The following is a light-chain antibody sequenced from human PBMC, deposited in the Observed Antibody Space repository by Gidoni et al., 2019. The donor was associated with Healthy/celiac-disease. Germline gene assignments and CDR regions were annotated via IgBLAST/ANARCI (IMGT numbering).Light chain of an antibody. Sequence: IQMTQSPSSLSASVGDRVTITCRASQSISSYLNWYQQKPGKAPKLLIYAASSLQSGVPSRCSGSGSGTDFTLTISSLQPEDFATYYCQQSYSTPLFTFGPXTKVDIK. J-gene: IGKJ3*01. V-gene: IGKV1-39*01. CDR1: QSISSY. CDR3: QQSYSTPLFT. CDR2: AAS.